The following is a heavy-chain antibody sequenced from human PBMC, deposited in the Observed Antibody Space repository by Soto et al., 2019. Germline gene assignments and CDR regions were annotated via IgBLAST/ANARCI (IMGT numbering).Heavy chain of an antibody. CDR1: CGSISSSNW. V-gene: IGHV4-4*02. CDR3: GRVLFFENARGHSYEMHA. J-gene: IGHJ6*02. CDR2: IYHSGST. Sequence: PSENPSLTCAVSCGSISSSNWWSWVRQPPGKGLEWIGEIYHSGSTNYIPSLKSRVTISVDKSKNQFSLKLSSVTAADTAVYYCGRVLFFENARGHSYEMHARGQAITVSV. D-gene: IGHD2-15*01.